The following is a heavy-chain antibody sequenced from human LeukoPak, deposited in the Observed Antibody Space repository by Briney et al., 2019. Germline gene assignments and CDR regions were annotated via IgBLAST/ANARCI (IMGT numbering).Heavy chain of an antibody. CDR1: GFTFSTYA. CDR2: ISGSGGAT. D-gene: IGHD6-13*01. CDR3: ARDPPRQPYTLDY. J-gene: IGHJ4*02. Sequence: GGSLRLSCAASGFTFSTYAMTWVRQAPGKGLEWVSLISGSGGATYYADSVKGRFTISRDNARNTLYLQMNSLRAEDTAVYYCARDPPRQPYTLDYWGQGTLVTVSS. V-gene: IGHV3-23*01.